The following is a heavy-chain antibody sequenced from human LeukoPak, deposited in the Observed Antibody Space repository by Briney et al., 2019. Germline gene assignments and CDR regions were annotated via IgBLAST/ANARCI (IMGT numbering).Heavy chain of an antibody. D-gene: IGHD6-19*01. Sequence: GGSLRLSCAASGFTFSSYEMSWVRQAPGKGLEWVSYISSSGSTIYYADSVKGRFTISRDNAKNSLYLQMNSQRAEDTAVYYCARSTAVAGKYYFDYWGQGTLVTVPS. CDR1: GFTFSSYE. J-gene: IGHJ4*02. CDR2: ISSSGSTI. CDR3: ARSTAVAGKYYFDY. V-gene: IGHV3-48*03.